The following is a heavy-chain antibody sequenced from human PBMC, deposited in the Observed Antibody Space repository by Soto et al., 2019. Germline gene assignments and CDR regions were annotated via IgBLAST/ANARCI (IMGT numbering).Heavy chain of an antibody. CDR2: INPNSGGT. J-gene: IGHJ3*02. D-gene: IGHD6-6*01. V-gene: IGHV1-2*04. CDR1: GYTFTGYY. CDR3: AREGGIAARLKAFDI. Sequence: ASVKVSCKASGYTFTGYYMHWVRQAPGQGLEWMGWINPNSGGTNYAQKFQGWVTMTRDTSISTAYMELSRLRSDDTAVYYCAREGGIAARLKAFDIWGQGTMVTVSS.